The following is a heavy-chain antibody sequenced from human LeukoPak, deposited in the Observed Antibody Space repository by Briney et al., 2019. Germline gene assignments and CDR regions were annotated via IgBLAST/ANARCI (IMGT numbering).Heavy chain of an antibody. Sequence: GGSLRLSCTASGFTFGDYAMSWFRQAPGKGLEWVAVIWYGGSNKYYADSVKGRFTISRDNSKNTLYLQMNSLRAEDTAVYYCAKEGYSSSSSGWYFDLXXRGTLXTVSS. D-gene: IGHD6-6*01. CDR2: IWYGGSNK. CDR1: GFTFGDYA. J-gene: IGHJ2*01. CDR3: AKEGYSSSSSGWYFDL. V-gene: IGHV3-30*02.